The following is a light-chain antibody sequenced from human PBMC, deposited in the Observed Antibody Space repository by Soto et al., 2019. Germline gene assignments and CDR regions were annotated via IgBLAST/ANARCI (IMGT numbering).Light chain of an antibody. V-gene: IGLV2-14*01. CDR1: SSDVAVSTY. J-gene: IGLJ3*02. CDR2: EVT. Sequence: QSALTQPASGSESLGQWITISCTGSSSDVAVSTYVSWHRQHPGKAPEVIIYEVTHRPSGVSDRFSGSKSGDTASLTGSGLQAEGESDYYCSSYTTGPGLVFGGGTKLTVL. CDR3: SSYTTGPGLV.